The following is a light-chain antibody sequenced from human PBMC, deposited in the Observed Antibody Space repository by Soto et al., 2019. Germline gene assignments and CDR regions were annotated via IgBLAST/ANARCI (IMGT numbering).Light chain of an antibody. CDR3: QVWDSGSDQVV. V-gene: IGLV3-21*04. CDR1: NTGSKS. Sequence: SYELTQPPAVSVAPGKTATITCGGHNTGSKSVHWYQQKPGQAPVLVIYSDSDRPSAIPERFSGSNSGNTATLTINRVEAGDEADYYCQVWDSGSDQVVFGGGTKLTVL. J-gene: IGLJ3*02. CDR2: SDS.